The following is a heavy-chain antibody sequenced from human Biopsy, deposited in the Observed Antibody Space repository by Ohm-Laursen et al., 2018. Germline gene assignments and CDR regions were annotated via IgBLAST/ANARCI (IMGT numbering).Heavy chain of an antibody. V-gene: IGHV4-34*01. Sequence: SDTLSLTCAVYGKTFSDYYWSWIRQTPGKGLEWIGEINHSGRTNYNPSHKSRVTISVDTSKNQFSLKVRSVTAADTAVYYCVRGVDYYDPYHYYALDVWGQGTTVTVSS. J-gene: IGHJ6*02. CDR1: GKTFSDYY. CDR2: INHSGRT. D-gene: IGHD3-22*01. CDR3: VRGVDYYDPYHYYALDV.